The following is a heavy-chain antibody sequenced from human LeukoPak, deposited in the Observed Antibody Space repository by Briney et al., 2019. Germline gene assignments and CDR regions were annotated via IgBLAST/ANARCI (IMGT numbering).Heavy chain of an antibody. CDR1: GNSISSSYY. CDR2: IYNRGTN. D-gene: IGHD5-18*01. Sequence: SETLSLTCTVSGNSISSSYYWGWIRHPPGKELEWIGSIYNRGTNHYNPPLKSRATISVYTSKSHFSLKLSSLTAADPAVYYCARAPVGYSYGLRHIYYIDVWGKGTTVTVSS. CDR3: ARAPVGYSYGLRHIYYIDV. V-gene: IGHV4-38-2*02. J-gene: IGHJ6*03.